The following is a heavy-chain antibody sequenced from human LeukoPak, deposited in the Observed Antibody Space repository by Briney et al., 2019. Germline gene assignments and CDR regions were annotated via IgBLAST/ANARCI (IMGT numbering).Heavy chain of an antibody. CDR2: ISGSGTST. CDR3: AKDSFSQNGIFDALDI. CDR1: GFTFSSYA. V-gene: IGHV3-23*01. J-gene: IGHJ3*02. D-gene: IGHD1-1*01. Sequence: GGSLRLSCAASGFTFSSYAMSWVRQAPGKGLEWVSAISGSGTSTYYADSVKGRFTISRDDSKNTLFLQMNSLRAEDTAIYYCAKDSFSQNGIFDALDIWGQGTMVTVYS.